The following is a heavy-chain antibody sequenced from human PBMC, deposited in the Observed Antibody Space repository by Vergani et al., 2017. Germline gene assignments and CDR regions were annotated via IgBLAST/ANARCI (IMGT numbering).Heavy chain of an antibody. Sequence: EVQLVQSGPEVKKPGDSLTISCQGFGFSFSSSWIGWVRQRPGKGLEWIGIIYPDDSETRYSPAFQGQVTISADRSKSTTCLKWSSLKASDTAVYYCARRQYVHSWVVSWFDPWGQGTQVTVSS. CDR1: GFSFSSSW. D-gene: IGHD2-21*01. V-gene: IGHV5-51*01. J-gene: IGHJ5*02. CDR3: ARRQYVHSWVVSWFDP. CDR2: IYPDDSET.